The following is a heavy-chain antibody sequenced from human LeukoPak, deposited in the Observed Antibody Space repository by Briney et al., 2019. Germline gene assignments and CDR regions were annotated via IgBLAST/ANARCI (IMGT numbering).Heavy chain of an antibody. D-gene: IGHD5-12*01. J-gene: IGHJ4*02. CDR1: GYTLTELS. Sequence: ASVKVSCTVSGYTLTELSMHWVRQAPGKGLEWMGGFDPEDGETIYAQKFQGRVTMTEDTSTDTAYMELSSLRSEDTAVYYCATGTRRSGYDSLYYFDYWGQGTLVTVSS. CDR2: FDPEDGET. CDR3: ATGTRRSGYDSLYYFDY. V-gene: IGHV1-24*01.